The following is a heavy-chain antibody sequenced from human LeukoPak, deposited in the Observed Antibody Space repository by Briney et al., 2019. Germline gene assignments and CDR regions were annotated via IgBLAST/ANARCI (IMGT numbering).Heavy chain of an antibody. D-gene: IGHD6-13*01. CDR2: IYYSGST. J-gene: IGHJ5*02. CDR3: ARGIAAAGTEFDP. Sequence: SETLSLTCTVSGGSISSYYWSWIRQPPGKGLEWIGYIYYSGSTNYNPSLKSRVTISVDTSKNQFSLKLSSVTAADTAVYYCARGIAAAGTEFDPWGQGTLVTVSS. V-gene: IGHV4-59*01. CDR1: GGSISSYY.